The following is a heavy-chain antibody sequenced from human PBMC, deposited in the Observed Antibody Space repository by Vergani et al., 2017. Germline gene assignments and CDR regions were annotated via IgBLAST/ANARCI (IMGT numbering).Heavy chain of an antibody. CDR1: GGSFSGYY. V-gene: IGHV4-34*01. Sequence: QVQLQQWGAGLLKPSETLSLTCAVYGGSFSGYYWSWIRQPPGKGLEWIGEINHSGSTNYNPSLKSRVTISVDTSKNQFSLKLGSVTAADTAVYYCASSKGIVVVGGRWFDPWGQGTLVTVSS. J-gene: IGHJ5*02. CDR3: ASSKGIVVVGGRWFDP. CDR2: INHSGST. D-gene: IGHD2-21*01.